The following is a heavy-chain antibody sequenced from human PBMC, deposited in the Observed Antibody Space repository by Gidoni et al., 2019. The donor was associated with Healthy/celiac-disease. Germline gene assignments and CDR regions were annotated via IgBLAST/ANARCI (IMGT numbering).Heavy chain of an antibody. J-gene: IGHJ6*02. CDR3: AIDVFLWFGAFSRHGMDV. CDR2: IGYDGSNK. D-gene: IGHD3-10*01. V-gene: IGHV3-33*03. Sequence: QVQRVESGGGVVKPGGSPGLSWSASGFTFVSYGLHWVSKAPGKGREGVSVIGYDGSNKDYAATVKGRFVIARDNSKNTLYMHMNSLRAEDTAAYYCAIDVFLWFGAFSRHGMDVWGQGTTVTVSS. CDR1: GFTFVSYG.